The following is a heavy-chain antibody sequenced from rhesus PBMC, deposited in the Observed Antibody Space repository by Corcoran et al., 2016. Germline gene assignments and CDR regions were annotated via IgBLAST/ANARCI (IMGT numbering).Heavy chain of an antibody. J-gene: IGHJ6*01. CDR1: GFTFSSYW. D-gene: IGHD3-28*01. Sequence: EVQLVESGGGLAKPGGSLRLSCEASGFTFSSYWMHWVRQAPGKGLEWFSAISIGGNIIYSVDSVKGRFTIYRENAKTPLYLQMNSLRAEDTAVYYCANHYGSGYYWGLDSWGQGVVVTVSS. CDR2: ISIGGNII. CDR3: ANHYGSGYYWGLDS. V-gene: IGHV3-14*01.